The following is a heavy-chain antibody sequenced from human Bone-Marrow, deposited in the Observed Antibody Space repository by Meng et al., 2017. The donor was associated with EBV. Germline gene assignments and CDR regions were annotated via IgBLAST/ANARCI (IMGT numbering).Heavy chain of an antibody. CDR2: AYYSGSA. V-gene: IGHV4-39*07. CDR3: AKNYYSSGSYYNGLWAFDI. CDR1: GGSFISTTTYY. Sequence: QLQLQESGPGLVNPSXTLSLTSTVSGGSFISTTTYYWGWIRQSPGKGLVWIGSAYYSGSAYYNPALRSRVSISVDTSKNQFSLKVTSVTAADSAVYFCAKNYYSSGSYYNGLWAFDIGGQGTLVTVSS. D-gene: IGHD3-10*01. J-gene: IGHJ4*02.